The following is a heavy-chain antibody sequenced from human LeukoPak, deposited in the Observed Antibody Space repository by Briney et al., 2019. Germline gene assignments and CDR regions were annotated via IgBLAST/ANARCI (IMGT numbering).Heavy chain of an antibody. CDR3: ARYGAGSGSTKRRYNWFDP. Sequence: SETLSLTCTVSGYSISSGYYWGWIRQPPGKGLEWIGEIYHSGSTNYNPSLKSRVTISVDKSKNQFSLMLSSVTAADTAVYYCARYGAGSGSTKRRYNWFDPWGQGTLVTVSS. CDR1: GYSISSGYY. J-gene: IGHJ5*02. D-gene: IGHD3-10*01. V-gene: IGHV4-38-2*02. CDR2: IYHSGST.